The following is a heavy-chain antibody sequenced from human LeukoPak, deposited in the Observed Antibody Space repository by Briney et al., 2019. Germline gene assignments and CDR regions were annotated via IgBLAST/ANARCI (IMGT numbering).Heavy chain of an antibody. CDR3: ASYRYGYRGMDS. Sequence: PSETLSPTCRVYGGSFSGYYWSWIRQPPGKGLEWIGEVNYSGSINYKPSLKSRVIISVDTSKNQFSLKLKSVTAADTAVYYCASYRYGYRGMDSWGQGTQVTVSS. CDR1: GGSFSGYY. J-gene: IGHJ5*01. V-gene: IGHV4-34*01. D-gene: IGHD5-12*01. CDR2: VNYSGSI.